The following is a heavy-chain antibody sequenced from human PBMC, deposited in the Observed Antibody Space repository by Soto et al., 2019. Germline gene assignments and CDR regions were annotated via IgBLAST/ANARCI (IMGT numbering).Heavy chain of an antibody. Sequence: LRLSCAASGFTVRSNYMSWARQAPGQGLEWASFIYSAGTTKYEDSVKGRFTISRDNSKNMLYLKMNSLRAEDTAVYFCAGVYGDFAFDAFDIWGQGTMVTVSS. CDR3: AGVYGDFAFDAFDI. V-gene: IGHV3-53*01. D-gene: IGHD4-17*01. J-gene: IGHJ3*02. CDR1: GFTVRSNY. CDR2: IYSAGTT.